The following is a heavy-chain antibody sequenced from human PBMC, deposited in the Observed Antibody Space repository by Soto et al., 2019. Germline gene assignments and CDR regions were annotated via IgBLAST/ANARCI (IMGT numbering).Heavy chain of an antibody. CDR2: MNPNSGNT. CDR3: ARGFGIAAAWYGMDV. J-gene: IGHJ6*02. Sequence: ASVKVSCKASGYTFTSYDINWVRQATGQGLEWMGWMNPNSGNTGYAQKFQGRVTMTRNTSISTAYMELSSLRSEDTAVDYYARGFGIAAAWYGMDVWGQGTTVTVSS. D-gene: IGHD6-13*01. CDR1: GYTFTSYD. V-gene: IGHV1-8*01.